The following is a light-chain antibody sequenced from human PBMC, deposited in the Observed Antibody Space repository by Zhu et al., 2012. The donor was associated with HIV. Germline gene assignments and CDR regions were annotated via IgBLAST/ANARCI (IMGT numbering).Light chain of an antibody. CDR1: QSADNY. V-gene: IGKV3-15*01. Sequence: EIMMTQSPATLSVSPGERVTLSCRASQSADNYLAWYQQKPGQAPRLLIYGAFTRATGIPARFSGSGSGTEFTLTISSMQSEDLAIYYCQHYNSWPRTFGQGTKVQI. CDR2: GAF. CDR3: QHYNSWPRT. J-gene: IGKJ1*01.